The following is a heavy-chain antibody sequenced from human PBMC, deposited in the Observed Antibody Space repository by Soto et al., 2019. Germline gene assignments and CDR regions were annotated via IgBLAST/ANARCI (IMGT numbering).Heavy chain of an antibody. Sequence: ASVKVSCKASGGTFSSYAISWVRQAPGQGLEWMGGIIPIFGTANYAQKFQGRVTITADESTSTAYMGLSSLRSEDTAVYYCARDPGSPRYFDWLLDAFDIWGQGTMVTVSS. CDR1: GGTFSSYA. D-gene: IGHD3-9*01. V-gene: IGHV1-69*13. J-gene: IGHJ3*02. CDR2: IIPIFGTA. CDR3: ARDPGSPRYFDWLLDAFDI.